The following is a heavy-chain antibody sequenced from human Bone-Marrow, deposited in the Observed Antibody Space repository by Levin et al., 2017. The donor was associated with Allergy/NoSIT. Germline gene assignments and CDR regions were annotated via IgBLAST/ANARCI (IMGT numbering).Heavy chain of an antibody. J-gene: IGHJ3*02. CDR1: GYTFTRYW. D-gene: IGHD3-10*01. Sequence: GESLKISCKGSGYTFTRYWIAWVRQMPGKGLEWMGIFYPGDSDSRYSPSFRGQVIMSADKSASTGYLQRSSLKTSDTAMYYCARVFYGSGSHGLPDIWGQGTMVTVFS. CDR3: ARVFYGSGSHGLPDI. V-gene: IGHV5-51*01. CDR2: FYPGDSDS.